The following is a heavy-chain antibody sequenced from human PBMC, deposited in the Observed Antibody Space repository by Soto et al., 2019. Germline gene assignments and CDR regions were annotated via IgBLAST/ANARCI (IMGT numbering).Heavy chain of an antibody. V-gene: IGHV1-18*01. CDR1: GYTFTSYG. Sequence: ASVKVSCKASGYTFTSYGISWVRQAPGQGLEWMGWISAYNGNTNYAQKLQGRVTMTTDTSTSTAYMELRSLRSDDTAVYYCARLGLSNSYGLRDYFDHWGQGTLVTVSS. J-gene: IGHJ4*02. CDR3: ARLGLSNSYGLRDYFDH. D-gene: IGHD5-18*01. CDR2: ISAYNGNT.